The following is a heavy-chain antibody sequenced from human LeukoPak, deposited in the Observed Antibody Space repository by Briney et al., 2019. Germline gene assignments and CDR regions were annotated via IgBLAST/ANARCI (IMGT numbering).Heavy chain of an antibody. V-gene: IGHV4-38-2*01. J-gene: IGHJ4*02. CDR3: ARPWGGSGSYIYDY. Sequence: PSETLSLTCAVSGYSISSGSYWGWIRQPPGKGLEYIGSMYHSGSTYYNPSLKSRVTISVDTSKNQFSLNLRSVTAADTAVYYRARPWGGSGSYIYDYWGQGTLVTVSS. CDR2: MYHSGST. D-gene: IGHD1-26*01. CDR1: GYSISSGSY.